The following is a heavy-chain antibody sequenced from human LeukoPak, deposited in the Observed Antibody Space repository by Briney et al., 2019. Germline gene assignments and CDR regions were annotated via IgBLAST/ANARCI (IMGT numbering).Heavy chain of an antibody. J-gene: IGHJ4*02. CDR1: GFTFHNHG. CDR2: ISGSSMST. V-gene: IGHV3-23*01. D-gene: IGHD4-11*01. CDR3: GKDSRPSVTTFRSRWTDY. Sequence: GGSLRLSCEASGFTFHNHGMSWVRPAPGKGLEWISVISGSSMSTYYADSVKGRFTVSRDNSKNTVYLQMSSLRVEDSAIYYCGKDSRPSVTTFRSRWTDYWGQGILVTVSS.